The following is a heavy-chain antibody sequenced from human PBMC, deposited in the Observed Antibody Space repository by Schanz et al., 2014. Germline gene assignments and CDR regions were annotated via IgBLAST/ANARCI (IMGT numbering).Heavy chain of an antibody. CDR3: ASSGAGYSSSWDFDY. CDR1: GYTFTGYY. D-gene: IGHD6-13*01. J-gene: IGHJ4*02. V-gene: IGHV1-69*09. CDR2: INPILGIA. Sequence: QVQLVQSGAEMKKPGASVKVSCKASGYTFTGYYMHWVRQAPGQGLEWMGWINPILGIANYAQKFQGRVTITADKSTFTAYMDVSSLRSEDTAVYYCASSGAGYSSSWDFDYWGQGTLVIVSS.